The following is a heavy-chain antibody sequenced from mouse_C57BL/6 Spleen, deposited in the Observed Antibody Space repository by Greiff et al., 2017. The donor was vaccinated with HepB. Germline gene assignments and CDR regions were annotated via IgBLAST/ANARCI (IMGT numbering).Heavy chain of an antibody. J-gene: IGHJ4*01. D-gene: IGHD1-1*01. CDR2: IDPSDSYT. Sequence: VQLQQPGAELVRPGTSVKLSCKASGYTFTSYWMHWVKQRPGQGLEWIGVIDPSDSYTNYNQKFKGKATLTVETSSSTAYMQLSSLTSEDSAVYYCASLITRGDYAMDYWGQGTSVTVSS. CDR3: ASLITRGDYAMDY. V-gene: IGHV1-59*01. CDR1: GYTFTSYW.